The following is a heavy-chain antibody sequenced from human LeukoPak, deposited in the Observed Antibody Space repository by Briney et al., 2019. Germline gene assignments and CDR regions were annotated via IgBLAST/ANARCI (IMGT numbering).Heavy chain of an antibody. CDR1: GGSISSYY. CDR3: ASTTPQLATAFDI. Sequence: PSETLSLTCTVSGGSISSYYWSWIRQPPGKGLEWIGYIYYSGSTNYNPSLKSRVTISVDTSKNQFSLKLSSVTAADTAVYYCASTTPQLATAFDIWGQGTMVTVSS. CDR2: IYYSGST. V-gene: IGHV4-59*01. J-gene: IGHJ3*02. D-gene: IGHD5-18*01.